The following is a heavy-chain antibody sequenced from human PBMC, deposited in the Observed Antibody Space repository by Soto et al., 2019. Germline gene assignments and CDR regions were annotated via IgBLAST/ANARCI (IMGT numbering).Heavy chain of an antibody. D-gene: IGHD3-22*01. V-gene: IGHV4-30-4*01. J-gene: IGHJ3*02. Sequence: QVQLQESGPGLVKPSQTLSLTCTVSGGSINSGDYYWSWIRQPPGKGLEWIGYIYYSGSTYHNPSLKSRINISVDTSKNQFSLKLSSVTAAETAVYYCATVPTYYYDRSGYANAFDMWGQGTMVTVSS. CDR3: ATVPTYYYDRSGYANAFDM. CDR2: IYYSGST. CDR1: GGSINSGDYY.